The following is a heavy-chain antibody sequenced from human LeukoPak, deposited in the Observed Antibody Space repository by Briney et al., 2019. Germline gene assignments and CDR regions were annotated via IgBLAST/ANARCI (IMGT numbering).Heavy chain of an antibody. J-gene: IGHJ6*03. V-gene: IGHV3-53*01. CDR1: GFTVSSNY. CDR2: IYSDTRT. D-gene: IGHD1-26*01. CDR3: ARVGRDYYYMDV. Sequence: PGGSLRLSCAVSGFTVSSNYMNWVRQAPGKGLEWVSVIYSDTRTYYADSVKGRYTISRDISKNTVYLQMNSLRAEDTAVYFCARVGRDYYYMDVWGKGTTVTISS.